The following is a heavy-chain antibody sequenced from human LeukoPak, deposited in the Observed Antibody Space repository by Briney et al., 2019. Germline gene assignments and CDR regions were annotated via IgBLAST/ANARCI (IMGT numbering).Heavy chain of an antibody. CDR3: AREQKNYDILTGFYYYYGMDV. CDR2: IGTAGDT. Sequence: GGSLGLSCAASGFTFSSYDMHWVRQATGKGLEWVSAIGTAGDTYYPGSVKGRFTISRENAKNSLYLQMNSLRAGDTAVYYCAREQKNYDILTGFYYYYGMDVWGQGTTVTVSS. CDR1: GFTFSSYD. V-gene: IGHV3-13*04. J-gene: IGHJ6*02. D-gene: IGHD3-9*01.